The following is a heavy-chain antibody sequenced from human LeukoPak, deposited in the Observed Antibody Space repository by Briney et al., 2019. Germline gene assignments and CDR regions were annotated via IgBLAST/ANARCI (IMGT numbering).Heavy chain of an antibody. V-gene: IGHV4-39*01. Sequence: SETLSLTCTVSGGSIGSGNYYWGWVRQPPGKGLEWIGSVYYSGYTYYNPSLKSRVTISVDTSKNQFSLKLSSLTAADTTIYYCARHDLTTRHWFDPWGQGTLVTVSS. CDR1: GGSIGSGNYY. CDR3: ARHDLTTRHWFDP. D-gene: IGHD1-1*01. J-gene: IGHJ5*02. CDR2: VYYSGYT.